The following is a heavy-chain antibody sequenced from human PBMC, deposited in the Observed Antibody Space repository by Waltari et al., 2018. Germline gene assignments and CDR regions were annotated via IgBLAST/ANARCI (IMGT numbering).Heavy chain of an antibody. Sequence: EVQLVESGGDLVQPGGSLGLSCAASGFTLSGSWMPWVRQAPGKGLEWVGNIQQNGSEKWYADSVRGRFTISRDNAMNSLYLQMNSLRVEDTAVYYCARDLVATPPWGQGTLVTVSS. V-gene: IGHV3-7*01. J-gene: IGHJ5*02. CDR1: GFTLSGSW. CDR3: ARDLVATPP. D-gene: IGHD2-21*02. CDR2: IQQNGSEK.